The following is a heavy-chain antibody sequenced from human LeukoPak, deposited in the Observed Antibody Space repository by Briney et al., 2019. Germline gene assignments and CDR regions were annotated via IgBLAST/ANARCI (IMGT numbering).Heavy chain of an antibody. V-gene: IGHV4-61*02. CDR2: IYTSGST. Sequence: SQTLSLTCTVPGGSISSGSYYWSWIRQPAGKGLEWIGRIYTSGSTNYNPSLKSRVTISVDTSKNQFSLKLSSVTAADTAVFYCARDGDYDILTGYYRTLHIWGQGTMVTVSS. D-gene: IGHD3-9*01. CDR1: GGSISSGSYY. J-gene: IGHJ3*02. CDR3: ARDGDYDILTGYYRTLHI.